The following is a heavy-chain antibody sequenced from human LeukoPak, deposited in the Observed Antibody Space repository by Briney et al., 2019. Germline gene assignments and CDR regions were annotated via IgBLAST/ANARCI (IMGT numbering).Heavy chain of an antibody. CDR3: ARGWTLKTPLGRMAETSSRRGRYFDY. Sequence: SETLSLTCAVYGGSFSGYFWSWIRQSPGKGLEWIGEINHSGSTNYNPSLKSRVTISVDTSKNQFSLKLSSVTAADTAMYYCARGWTLKTPLGRMAETSSRRGRYFDYWGQGTLVTVSS. D-gene: IGHD1-26*01. CDR2: INHSGST. V-gene: IGHV4-34*01. J-gene: IGHJ4*01. CDR1: GGSFSGYF.